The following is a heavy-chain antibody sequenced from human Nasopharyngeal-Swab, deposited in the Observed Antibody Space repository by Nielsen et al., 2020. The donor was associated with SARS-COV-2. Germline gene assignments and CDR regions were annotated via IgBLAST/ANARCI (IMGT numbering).Heavy chain of an antibody. D-gene: IGHD3-10*01. CDR1: GFTFSSYA. J-gene: IGHJ4*02. CDR3: AKQLLWFGELLDMFDY. Sequence: GASLQISCAASGFTFSSYAMSWVRQAPGKGLEWVSAISGSGGSTYYADSVKGRFTISRDNSKNTLYLQMNSLRAEDTAVYYCAKQLLWFGELLDMFDYWGQGTLVTVSS. CDR2: ISGSGGST. V-gene: IGHV3-23*01.